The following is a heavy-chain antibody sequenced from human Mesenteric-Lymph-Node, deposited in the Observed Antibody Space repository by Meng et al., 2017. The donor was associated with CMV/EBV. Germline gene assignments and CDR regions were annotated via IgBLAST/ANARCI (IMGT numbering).Heavy chain of an antibody. J-gene: IGHJ3*02. D-gene: IGHD4-23*01. V-gene: IGHV4-59*01. Sequence: GSLRLSCTVSGGSISNYFWSWIRQPPGKGLEWIGYIYYSGSTNYNPSLRSRVIMSLDTSKNHFSLQLTSVTAADTAMYYCARGGYGGSRDHDAFDIWGQGTMVTVSS. CDR3: ARGGYGGSRDHDAFDI. CDR1: GGSISNYF. CDR2: IYYSGST.